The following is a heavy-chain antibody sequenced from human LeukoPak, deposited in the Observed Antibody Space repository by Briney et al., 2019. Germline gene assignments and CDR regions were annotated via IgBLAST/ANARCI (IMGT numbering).Heavy chain of an antibody. CDR2: IYYSGST. CDR1: GGSISSSSYY. Sequence: SETLSLTCTVSGGSISSSSYYWGWIRQPPGKGLEWIGSIYYSGSTYYNPSLKSRVTISVDTSKTQFSLKLSSVTAADTAVYYCARLGAGGVYSGYDFDYWGQGTLVTVSS. D-gene: IGHD5-12*01. J-gene: IGHJ4*02. V-gene: IGHV4-39*01. CDR3: ARLGAGGVYSGYDFDY.